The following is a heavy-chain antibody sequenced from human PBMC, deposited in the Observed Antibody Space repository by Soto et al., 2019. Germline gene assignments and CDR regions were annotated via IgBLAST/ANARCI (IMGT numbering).Heavy chain of an antibody. CDR2: IDYSGST. D-gene: IGHD1-26*01. J-gene: IGHJ3*02. Sequence: SETLSLTCTVSGGSIGTYYWAWVRQPPGKRLEWIGCIDYSGSTSYNPSLKSRLTISIDTSKNQFSLNVNSVAAADTAVYYCARVRRSSGRMDAADIWGQGTMVTVSS. V-gene: IGHV4-59*01. CDR1: GGSIGTYY. CDR3: ARVRRSSGRMDAADI.